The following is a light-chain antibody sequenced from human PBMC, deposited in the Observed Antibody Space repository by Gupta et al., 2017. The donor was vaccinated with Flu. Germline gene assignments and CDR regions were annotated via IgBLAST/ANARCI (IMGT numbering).Light chain of an antibody. Sequence: SPATLSVSPGERATRSCRASQSVGYYLAWYQQKPGQAPRLLIYDAFKRATGIPARFSGSGSGTDFTLTISSLEPEDFAVYYCQQRRDWLTFGGGTKVEI. V-gene: IGKV3-11*01. J-gene: IGKJ4*01. CDR3: QQRRDWLT. CDR1: QSVGYY. CDR2: DAF.